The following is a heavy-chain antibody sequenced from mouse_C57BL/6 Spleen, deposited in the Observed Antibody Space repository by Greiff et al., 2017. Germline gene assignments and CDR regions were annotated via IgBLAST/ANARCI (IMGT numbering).Heavy chain of an antibody. D-gene: IGHD4-1*01. V-gene: IGHV1-61*01. CDR3: AREVLGGHWYFDV. CDR1: GYTFTSYW. J-gene: IGHJ1*03. CDR2: IYPSDSET. Sequence: KQSCKASGYTFTSYWMDWVKQRPGQGLEWIGNIYPSDSETHYNQKFKDKATLTVDKSSSTAYMQLSSLTSEDSAVYYCAREVLGGHWYFDVWGTGTTVTVSS.